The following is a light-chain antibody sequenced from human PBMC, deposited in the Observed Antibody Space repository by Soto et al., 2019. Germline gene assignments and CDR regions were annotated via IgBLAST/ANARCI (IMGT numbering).Light chain of an antibody. CDR3: QQNKDWPGT. V-gene: IGKV3-15*01. CDR1: QSVSSSY. J-gene: IGKJ1*01. CDR2: DAS. Sequence: THTQSTLSLSPGERATLSCSVSQSVSSSYLAWYQQKPGQAPRLLIYDASTRATGVPVRFSGSGSGTEFTLTISSLQSEDFGVYYCQQNKDWPGTFGEGSIVDIK.